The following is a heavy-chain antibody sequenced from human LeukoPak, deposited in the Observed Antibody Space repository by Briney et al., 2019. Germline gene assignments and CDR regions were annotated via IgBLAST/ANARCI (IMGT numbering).Heavy chain of an antibody. D-gene: IGHD6-19*01. CDR1: GFTFSSYA. CDR3: ARGMAGTILNAFDI. V-gene: IGHV3-30*04. CDR2: ISYDGSNK. Sequence: GGSLRLSCAASGFTFSSYAMHWVRQAPGKGLEWVAVISYDGSNKYYADSVKGRFTISRDNSKNTLYLQMNSLRAEDTAVYYCARGMAGTILNAFDIWGQGTMVTVSS. J-gene: IGHJ3*02.